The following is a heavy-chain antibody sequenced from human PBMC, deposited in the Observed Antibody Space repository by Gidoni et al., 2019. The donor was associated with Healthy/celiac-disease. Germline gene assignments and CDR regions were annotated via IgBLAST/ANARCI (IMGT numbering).Heavy chain of an antibody. CDR2: IDWDDDK. J-gene: IGHJ6*02. Sequence: QVTLRESGPALVKPTQTLTLTCTFSGFSLSTSGMCVSWIRQPPGKALEWLARIDWDDDKYYSTSLKTRLTISKDTSKNQVVLTMTNMDPVDTATYYCARIVVVPAATFGGMDVWGQGTTVTVSS. V-gene: IGHV2-70*15. D-gene: IGHD2-2*01. CDR3: ARIVVVPAATFGGMDV. CDR1: GFSLSTSGMC.